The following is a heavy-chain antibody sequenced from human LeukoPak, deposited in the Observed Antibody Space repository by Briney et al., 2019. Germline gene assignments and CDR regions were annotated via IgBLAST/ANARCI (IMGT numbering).Heavy chain of an antibody. D-gene: IGHD1-26*01. J-gene: IGHJ4*02. CDR1: GFTFSDFA. V-gene: IGHV3-23*01. CDR3: AKGGKWDVTPFDY. CDR2: ITGNGDNA. Sequence: GGSLRLSCAASGFTFSDFALRWVRQAPGKGLEWVSGITGNGDNAFYADSVKGRFTTSRDNSKNTLFLQMNSLRAEDTAVYYCAKGGKWDVTPFDYWGQGTLVTVSS.